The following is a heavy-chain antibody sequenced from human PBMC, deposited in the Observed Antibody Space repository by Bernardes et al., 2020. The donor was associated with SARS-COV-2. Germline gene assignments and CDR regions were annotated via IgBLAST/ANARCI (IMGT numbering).Heavy chain of an antibody. Sequence: GGSLSLSCAASGFTFSDYYMSWIRQVPGKGLEWVSYISESSSYTNYADSVEGRFTISRDNAKNSLYLQMNSLRDEDTAVYYCARSAAYFDILTGYYYYYFYGMDVWGQGTTVTVSS. CDR1: GFTFSDYY. J-gene: IGHJ6*02. CDR2: ISESSSYT. V-gene: IGHV3-11*06. D-gene: IGHD3-9*01. CDR3: ARSAAYFDILTGYYYYYFYGMDV.